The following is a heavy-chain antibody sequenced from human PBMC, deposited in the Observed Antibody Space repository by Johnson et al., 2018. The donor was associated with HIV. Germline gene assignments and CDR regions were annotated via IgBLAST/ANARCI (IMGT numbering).Heavy chain of an antibody. Sequence: VQLVESGGSMVRPGGSLRLSCVASGFTFGDYGMSWVRQAPGKGLEWVSGINWNGGSTDYADSVKGRFTISRDNANNSLYLQMNSLRAEDTALYYCAKYYYDSGGRYMTYAFDMWGQGTMVIVSS. J-gene: IGHJ3*02. V-gene: IGHV3-20*04. CDR3: AKYYYDSGGRYMTYAFDM. D-gene: IGHD3-22*01. CDR2: INWNGGST. CDR1: GFTFGDYG.